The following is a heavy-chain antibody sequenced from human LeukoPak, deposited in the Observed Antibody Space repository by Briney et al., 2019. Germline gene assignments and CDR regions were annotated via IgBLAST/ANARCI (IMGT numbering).Heavy chain of an antibody. V-gene: IGHV3-7*01. D-gene: IGHD4-23*01. CDR2: IKEDGSEI. Sequence: PGVSLRLSCAASAFTFRSYWMSWVRQAPGKGLEWVANIKEDGSEINYVDSVRGRFTISRDNAKNSLHLQMDSLRVEDTAVYYCARDRGYSTFDYWGQGTPVTVSS. CDR3: ARDRGYSTFDY. J-gene: IGHJ4*02. CDR1: AFTFRSYW.